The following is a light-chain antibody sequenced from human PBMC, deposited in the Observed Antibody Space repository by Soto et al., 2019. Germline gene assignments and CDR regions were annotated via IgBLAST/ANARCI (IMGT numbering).Light chain of an antibody. V-gene: IGKV1-5*03. CDR3: QHYNSYSEA. CDR2: KAS. J-gene: IGKJ1*01. Sequence: DIQMTQTPSTLSGSVGDRVTITCRASQTISSWLAWYQQKPGKAPKLPNYKASNLKSGVPSRFSGSGSGTEFSLTISSLQPDDFATYYCQHYNSYSEAFGQGTKVELK. CDR1: QTISSW.